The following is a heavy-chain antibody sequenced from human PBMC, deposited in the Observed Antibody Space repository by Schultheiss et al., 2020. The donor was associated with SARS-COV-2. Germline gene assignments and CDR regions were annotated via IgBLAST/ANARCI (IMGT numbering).Heavy chain of an antibody. CDR2: INPNSGGT. D-gene: IGHD3-3*01. CDR1: GYTFTGYY. Sequence: ASVKVSCKASGYTFTGYYMHWVRQAPGQGLEWMGWINPNSGGTNYAQKFQGRVTMTTDTSTSTAYMELRSLRSDDTAVYYCARDQDITIFGVVDGMDVWGQGTTVTVSS. J-gene: IGHJ6*02. CDR3: ARDQDITIFGVVDGMDV. V-gene: IGHV1-2*02.